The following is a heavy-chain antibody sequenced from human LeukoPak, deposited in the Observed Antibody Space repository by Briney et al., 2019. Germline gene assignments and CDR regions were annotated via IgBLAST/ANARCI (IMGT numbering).Heavy chain of an antibody. D-gene: IGHD6-13*01. Sequence: GGSLRLSCAASGFTFSSYSMNWVRQAPGKGLEWVSSISSSSSYIYYADSVKGRFTISRDNAKNSLYLQMNSLRGEDTAVYYCASEQQLVYFDYWGQGTLVTVSS. CDR3: ASEQQLVYFDY. V-gene: IGHV3-21*01. CDR2: ISSSSSYI. CDR1: GFTFSSYS. J-gene: IGHJ4*02.